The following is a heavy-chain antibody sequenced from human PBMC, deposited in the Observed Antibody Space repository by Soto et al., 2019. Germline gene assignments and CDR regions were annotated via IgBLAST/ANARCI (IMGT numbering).Heavy chain of an antibody. J-gene: IGHJ4*02. CDR2: ISSSSSYI. CDR1: GFTFSTYW. CDR3: AKADRDQLLYYFDY. D-gene: IGHD2-2*01. V-gene: IGHV3-21*04. Sequence: GGSLRLSCAASGFTFSTYWMTWVRQAPGKGLEWVSSISSSSSYIYYADSVKGRFTISRDNAKNSLYLQMNSLRAEDTALYYCAKADRDQLLYYFDYWGQGTLVTVSS.